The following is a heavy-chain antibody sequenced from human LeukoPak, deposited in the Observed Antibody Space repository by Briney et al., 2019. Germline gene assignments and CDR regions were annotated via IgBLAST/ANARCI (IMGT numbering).Heavy chain of an antibody. D-gene: IGHD6-13*01. Sequence: GGSLRLSCAASGFTFSSYDMHWVRQVTGKGLEWVSAIDNGGDTYYPGSVKGRFTISRENAKKSLYLQMNSLRAGDTAVYYCARVAAGGKGFDYWGQGTLVTVPS. CDR2: IDNGGDT. V-gene: IGHV3-13*01. CDR3: ARVAAGGKGFDY. CDR1: GFTFSSYD. J-gene: IGHJ4*02.